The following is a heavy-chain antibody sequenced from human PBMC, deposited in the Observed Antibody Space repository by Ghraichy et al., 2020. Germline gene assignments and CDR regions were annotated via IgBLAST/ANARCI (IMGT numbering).Heavy chain of an antibody. V-gene: IGHV7-4-1*02. CDR2: INTNTGNP. CDR3: ASSNWFDS. J-gene: IGHJ5*01. Sequence: ASVKVSCKASGYTFSSYAINWVRQAPGHGLEWMGWINTNTGNPTYDQEFTGRYRFSRDTTESTAYLEISNLKAEDSAFYYCASSNWFDSWGRGTRVTVSS. CDR1: GYTFSSYA.